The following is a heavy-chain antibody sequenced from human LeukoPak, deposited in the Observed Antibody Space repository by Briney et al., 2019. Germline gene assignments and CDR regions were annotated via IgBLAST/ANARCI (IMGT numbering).Heavy chain of an antibody. Sequence: SETLSLTCTVSGGSISSGGYYWSWIRQHPGKGPEWIGYIYYSGSTNYNPSLKSRVTMSVDTSKNQFPLNLSSVTAADTAVYYCARGGSSIWYGDAFDIWGQGTVVTVSS. CDR3: ARGGSSIWYGDAFDI. CDR1: GGSISSGGYY. V-gene: IGHV4-31*03. CDR2: IYYSGST. D-gene: IGHD6-13*01. J-gene: IGHJ3*02.